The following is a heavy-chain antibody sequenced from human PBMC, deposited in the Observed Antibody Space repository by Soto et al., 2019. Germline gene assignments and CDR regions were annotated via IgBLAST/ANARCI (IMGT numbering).Heavy chain of an antibody. D-gene: IGHD4-17*01. CDR3: ARESYGDFVY. CDR2: IFYGGAT. Sequence: QVPLQESGPGLVKPSETLSLTCNVSGGFVSSGNYHWSWIRQSPGKGLEWIGDIFYGGATNYNPSLKSRVTISADTSKKRFSLILTSVTAADTAVYYCARESYGDFVYWGQGTLVIVS. J-gene: IGHJ4*02. CDR1: GGFVSSGNYH. V-gene: IGHV4-61*03.